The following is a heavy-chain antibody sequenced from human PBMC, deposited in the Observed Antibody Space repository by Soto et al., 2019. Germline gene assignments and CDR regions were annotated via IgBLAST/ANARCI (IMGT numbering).Heavy chain of an antibody. CDR1: GLTFTRHA. J-gene: IGHJ4*02. CDR2: ISDDGSKK. V-gene: IGHV3-30-3*01. D-gene: IGHD6-13*01. Sequence: QVQLVESGGGVVQPGRSLRLSCSTSGLTFTRHAMHWVRQVPGKGLEWVAAISDDGSKKLYVDSVKGRFSISRDKSRNTVYLQMNSLRVEDTAVYFCAGERETSSWFLSGFEYWGQGTLVTVSS. CDR3: AGERETSSWFLSGFEY.